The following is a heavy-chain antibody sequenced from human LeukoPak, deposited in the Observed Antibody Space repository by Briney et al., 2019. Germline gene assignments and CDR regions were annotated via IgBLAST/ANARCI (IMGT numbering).Heavy chain of an antibody. D-gene: IGHD3-10*01. V-gene: IGHV4-34*01. CDR1: GGSFSGYY. CDR3: ARLGLYYYYYMDV. Sequence: SETLSLTCAVYGGSFSGYYWSWIRQPPGKGLERIGEINHSGSTNYNPSLKSRVTISVDTSKNQFSLKLSSVTAADTAVYYCARLGLYYYYYMDVWGKGTTVTVSS. J-gene: IGHJ6*03. CDR2: INHSGST.